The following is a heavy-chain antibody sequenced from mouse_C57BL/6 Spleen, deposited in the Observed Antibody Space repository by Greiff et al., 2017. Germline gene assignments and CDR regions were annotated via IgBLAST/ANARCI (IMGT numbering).Heavy chain of an antibody. Sequence: QVQLQQPGAELVKPGASVTLSCKASGYTFTSYWMHWVKQRPGQGLEWIGMIHPNSGSTNYNEKFKSKATLTVDKSSSTAYMQLSSLTSEDSAVYYCARRGYSNYVDYWGQGTTLTVSS. J-gene: IGHJ2*01. CDR3: ARRGYSNYVDY. CDR1: GYTFTSYW. V-gene: IGHV1-64*01. D-gene: IGHD2-5*01. CDR2: IHPNSGST.